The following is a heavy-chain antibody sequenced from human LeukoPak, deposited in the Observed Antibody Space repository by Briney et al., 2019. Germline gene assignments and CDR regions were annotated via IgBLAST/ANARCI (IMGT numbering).Heavy chain of an antibody. CDR3: ARLVNYGLDV. CDR1: GYSFTIYW. J-gene: IGHJ6*02. CDR2: IYPADSDT. Sequence: GESLKISCKGSGYSFTIYWIGWVRQMPGKGLEWMGIIYPADSDTRYSPSFQGQVTISADKSISTTYLQWSSLKASDSGIYYCARLVNYGLDVWGQGTTVTVSS. D-gene: IGHD2/OR15-2a*01. V-gene: IGHV5-51*01.